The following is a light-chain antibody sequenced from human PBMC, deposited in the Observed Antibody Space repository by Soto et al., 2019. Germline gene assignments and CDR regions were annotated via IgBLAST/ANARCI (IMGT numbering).Light chain of an antibody. V-gene: IGLV2-14*01. CDR2: EVS. CDR1: SGDVDAFDY. Sequence: QSVLTQPASVSGSPGQSITISCTGTSGDVDAFDYVSWYQQHPGKAPKLMIFEVSDRPSGVSDRFSGSKSGSTASLTISGLQAEQQPAYSCTSFKSSSTQVFGTGTKVTV. J-gene: IGLJ1*01. CDR3: TSFKSSSTQV.